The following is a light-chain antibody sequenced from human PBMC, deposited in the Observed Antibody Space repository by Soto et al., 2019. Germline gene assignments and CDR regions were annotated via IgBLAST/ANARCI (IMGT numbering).Light chain of an antibody. CDR2: EVT. CDR1: SGDIGSYNR. J-gene: IGLJ1*01. V-gene: IGLV2-14*01. Sequence: QSVLTQPASVSGSPGQSITISCTGTSGDIGSYNRVSWYQQHPGKAPKLIIYEVTDRPSGVSNRFSGSKSGNTASLTVSGLQAGDEADYYCSSFAGSNNFPYVFGTGTKVTVL. CDR3: SSFAGSNNFPYV.